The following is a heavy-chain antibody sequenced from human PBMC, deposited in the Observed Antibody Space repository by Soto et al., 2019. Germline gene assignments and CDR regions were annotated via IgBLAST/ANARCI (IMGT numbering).Heavy chain of an antibody. CDR2: INPNTGAT. D-gene: IGHD4-17*01. CDR1: GYTFSDYF. CDR3: AREFAVKALLNSGSLHYDS. Sequence: QVQLVQSGPEVKKPGASVKVSCKALGYTFSDYFIHWLRQAPGQGLEWMGWINPNTGATKYVYNFQGRVTMTRDTSSSTAYTALNRLRADGTAIYFWAREFAVKALLNSGSLHYDSWGQGTLVTVSS. J-gene: IGHJ4*02. V-gene: IGHV1-2*02.